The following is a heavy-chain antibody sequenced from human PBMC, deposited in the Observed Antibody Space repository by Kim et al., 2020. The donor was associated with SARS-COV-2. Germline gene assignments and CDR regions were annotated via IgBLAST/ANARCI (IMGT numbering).Heavy chain of an antibody. J-gene: IGHJ4*02. Sequence: GGSLRLSCAASGFTVNSNSMTWVRQAPGKGLEWVSVIYRGGSTHYADSVKGRFTISRHNSNNTLFLQMNGLRPDDTAVYYCATDCGVDCPNLAYWGQGTLLTVSS. CDR3: ATDCGVDCPNLAY. D-gene: IGHD2-21*02. CDR2: IYRGGST. V-gene: IGHV3-53*04. CDR1: GFTVNSNS.